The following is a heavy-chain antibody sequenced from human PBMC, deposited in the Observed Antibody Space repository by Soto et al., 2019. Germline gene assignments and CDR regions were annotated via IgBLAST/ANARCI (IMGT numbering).Heavy chain of an antibody. CDR2: IIPILGIA. CDR3: ARHTGYCSSTSCPLFYYYYYGMDV. V-gene: IGHV1-69*02. Sequence: GASVKVSCKASGGTFSSYTISWVRQAPGQGLEWMGRIIPILGIANYAQKFQGRVTITADKSTSTAYLQWSSLKASDTAMYYCARHTGYCSSTSCPLFYYYYYGMDVWGQGTTVTVSS. CDR1: GGTFSSYT. D-gene: IGHD2-2*01. J-gene: IGHJ6*02.